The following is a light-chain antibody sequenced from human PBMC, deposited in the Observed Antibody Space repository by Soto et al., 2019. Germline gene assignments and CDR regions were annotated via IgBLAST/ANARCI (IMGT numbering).Light chain of an antibody. J-gene: IGKJ1*01. CDR3: QQYYFPTRT. Sequence: DIVMTQSPDSLAVSLCDRATITCRSSQSVSATSNSNNYLAWYQQKPGQPPKVLIYWASTRESGVPDRFIGSGSGTDFTLTISRLQAEDVAVYYCQQYYFPTRTFGQGTKV. CDR2: WAS. CDR1: QSVSATSNSNNY. V-gene: IGKV4-1*01.